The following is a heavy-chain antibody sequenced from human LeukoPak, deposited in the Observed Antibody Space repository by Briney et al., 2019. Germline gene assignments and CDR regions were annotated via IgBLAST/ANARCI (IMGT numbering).Heavy chain of an antibody. CDR1: GYTFTGYY. CDR3: ARSRGVGQLECIFDHDAMYV. CDR2: INPDTGGT. V-gene: IGHV1-2*02. J-gene: IGHJ6*02. D-gene: IGHD1-1*01. Sequence: ASVKVSCKASGYTFTGYYLHWVRQAPGQGLEWMAWINPDTGGTHYAQKFQGRVTTTRDTYISTACMDLSSLRSDDTAVYYCARSRGVGQLECIFDHDAMYVWGQGTTVTVSS.